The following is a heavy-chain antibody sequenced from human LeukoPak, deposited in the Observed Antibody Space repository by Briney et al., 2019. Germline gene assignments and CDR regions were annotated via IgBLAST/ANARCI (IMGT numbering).Heavy chain of an antibody. Sequence: PSETLSLTCAVYGGSFSGYYWSWIRQPPGKRLEWIGEINHSGSTNYNPSLKSRVTISVDTSKNQFSLKLSSVTAADTAVYYCASRRYYYGSGSYSLYYGMDVWGQGTTVTVSS. V-gene: IGHV4-34*01. D-gene: IGHD3-10*01. CDR1: GGSFSGYY. J-gene: IGHJ6*02. CDR2: INHSGST. CDR3: ASRRYYYGSGSYSLYYGMDV.